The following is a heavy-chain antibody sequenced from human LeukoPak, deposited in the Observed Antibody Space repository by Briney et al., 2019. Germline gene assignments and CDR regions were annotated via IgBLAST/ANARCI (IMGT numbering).Heavy chain of an antibody. J-gene: IGHJ3*02. D-gene: IGHD7-27*01. CDR2: ISNSGST. CDR1: GGSISSYY. CDR3: ATKAWGSGAFDI. Sequence: SETLSLTCAVSGGSISSYYWNRIRQPPGPGLEWFGYISNSGSTSYNPSLKSRVTISVDTSKNQFSLKLNSVTAADTAVYYCATKAWGSGAFDIWGQGTMVTVSS. V-gene: IGHV4-59*01.